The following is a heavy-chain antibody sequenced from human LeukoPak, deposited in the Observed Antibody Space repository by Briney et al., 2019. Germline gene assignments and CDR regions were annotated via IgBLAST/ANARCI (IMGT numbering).Heavy chain of an antibody. CDR3: ARGGYSYGSHAFDI. Sequence: GASVRVSCKASGYTFTSYGISWVRQAPGQGLECMGRINPNSGGTNYAQKFQGRVTMTRDTSISTAYMELSRLRSDDTAVYYCARGGYSYGSHAFDIWGQGTMVTVSS. D-gene: IGHD5-18*01. CDR1: GYTFTSYG. V-gene: IGHV1-2*06. J-gene: IGHJ3*02. CDR2: INPNSGGT.